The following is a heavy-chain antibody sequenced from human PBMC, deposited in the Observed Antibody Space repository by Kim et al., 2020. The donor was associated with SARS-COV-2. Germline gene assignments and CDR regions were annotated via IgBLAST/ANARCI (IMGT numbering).Heavy chain of an antibody. Sequence: GGSLRLSCAASGFTFSSYGMHWVRQAPGKGLEWVAVIWYDGRHKNYADSVKGRFTISRENSKNTLYLQMDSRRAEDTAVYYCATDDRDGKPGGPWGQGTLATDYS. CDR2: IWYDGRHK. D-gene: IGHD3-22*01. CDR1: GFTFSSYG. V-gene: IGHV3-33*01. CDR3: ATDDRDGKPGGP. J-gene: IGHJ5*02.